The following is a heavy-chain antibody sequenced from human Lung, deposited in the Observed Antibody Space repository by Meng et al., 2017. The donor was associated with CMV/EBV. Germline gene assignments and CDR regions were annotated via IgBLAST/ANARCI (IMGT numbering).Heavy chain of an antibody. V-gene: IGHV1-69*05. D-gene: IGHD5/OR15-5a*01. Sequence: SXXVSXXASGGTFSSYAISWVRQTPGQGLEWMGGIIPIFGTATYAQKFQGRVTITTDESTSTAYMELSSLRSEDTAVYYCAREGPRGYSVYDLPDAFDIWXQGTMVTVSS. J-gene: IGHJ3*02. CDR2: IIPIFGTA. CDR3: AREGPRGYSVYDLPDAFDI. CDR1: GGTFSSYA.